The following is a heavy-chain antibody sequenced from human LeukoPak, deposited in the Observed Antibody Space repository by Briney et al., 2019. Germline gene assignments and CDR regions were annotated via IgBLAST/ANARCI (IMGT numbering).Heavy chain of an antibody. J-gene: IGHJ4*02. CDR1: GFTFSSNC. V-gene: IGHV3-21*01. D-gene: IGHD6-13*01. Sequence: PGGSLRLSCAASGFTFSSNCMSWVRQAPGKGLEWVSSISSSSYIYYADSVKGRFTISRDNAKNSLYLQMNSLRAEDTAVYYCARDLPESSSGRGYYFDYWGQGTLVTVSS. CDR2: ISSSSYI. CDR3: ARDLPESSSGRGYYFDY.